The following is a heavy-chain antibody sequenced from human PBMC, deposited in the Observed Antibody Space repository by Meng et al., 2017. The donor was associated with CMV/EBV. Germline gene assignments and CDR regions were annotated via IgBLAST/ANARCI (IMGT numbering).Heavy chain of an antibody. CDR3: ARVRGGRIDY. Sequence: LRGPGPGRVKPSPTLSLTCNVSGGYISSGSDYWSWFLQPAGKGLEWIVRNYTSGSPNYNHSLKSRVTISVDTSKNQFSLKLSSVTAADTAVYYCARVRGGRIDYWGQGTLVTVSS. CDR1: GGYISSGSDY. CDR2: NYTSGSP. J-gene: IGHJ4*02. V-gene: IGHV4-61*02.